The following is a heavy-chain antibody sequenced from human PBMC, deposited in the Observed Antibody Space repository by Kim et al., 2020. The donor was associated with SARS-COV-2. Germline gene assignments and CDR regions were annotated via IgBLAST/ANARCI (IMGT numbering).Heavy chain of an antibody. D-gene: IGHD2-21*01. CDR1: GSPFSSYW. CDR2: IKQDGSQK. CDR3: VRDVAAYGGFQG. J-gene: IGHJ4*02. V-gene: IGHV3-7*01. Sequence: GGSLRLSCAGYGSPFSSYWMTWVRQAPGKGLEWVANIKQDGSQKYYVDSAKGRFTISRDNAKSTLYLQMNSLRVEDTAVYYCVRDVAAYGGFQGWGQGSLVTVSS.